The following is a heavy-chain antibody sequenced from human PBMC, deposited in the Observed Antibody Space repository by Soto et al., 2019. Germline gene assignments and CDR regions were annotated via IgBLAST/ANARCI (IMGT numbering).Heavy chain of an antibody. V-gene: IGHV4-4*02. Sequence: SETLSLTCAVSSGSISSSNWWSWVRQPPGKGLEWIGEIYHSGSTNYNPSLKSRVTISVDKSKNQFSLKLSSVTAADTAVYYCVTYSGYDSGPYFDYWGQGTLVSVSS. J-gene: IGHJ4*02. CDR2: IYHSGST. D-gene: IGHD5-12*01. CDR3: VTYSGYDSGPYFDY. CDR1: SGSISSSNW.